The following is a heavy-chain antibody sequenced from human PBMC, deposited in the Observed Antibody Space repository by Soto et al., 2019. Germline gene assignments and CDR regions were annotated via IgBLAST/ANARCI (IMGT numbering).Heavy chain of an antibody. J-gene: IGHJ6*02. D-gene: IGHD1-26*01. CDR1: GDSIRSGDYY. CDR3: ARSVGYYYYGMDV. Sequence: QVHLEESGPGLVKPSQTLSLTCTVLGDSIRSGDYYWNWIRQPPGRGLEWFGYIYYSGSTYYNPSLNSRLTMSVDTSKNQFSLRLSSVIAADTAVYYCARSVGYYYYGMDVWGQGTTVIVSS. CDR2: IYYSGST. V-gene: IGHV4-30-4*01.